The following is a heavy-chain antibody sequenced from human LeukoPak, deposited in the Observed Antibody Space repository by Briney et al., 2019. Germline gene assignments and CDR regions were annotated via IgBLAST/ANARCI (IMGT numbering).Heavy chain of an antibody. J-gene: IGHJ4*02. D-gene: IGHD6-19*01. CDR1: GGTFSSYT. CDR3: ARDGIAVAGKGVFDY. V-gene: IGHV1-18*01. CDR2: ISAYNGNT. Sequence: ASVKVSCKASGGTFSSYTISWVRQAPGQGREWMGWISAYNGNTNYAQKLQGRVTMTTDTSTSTAYMELRSLRSDDTAVYYCARDGIAVAGKGVFDYWGQGTLVTVSS.